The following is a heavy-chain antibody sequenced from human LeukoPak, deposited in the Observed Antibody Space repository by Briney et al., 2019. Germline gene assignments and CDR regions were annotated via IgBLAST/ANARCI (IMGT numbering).Heavy chain of an antibody. J-gene: IGHJ4*02. CDR1: GYGSTSYW. CDR3: ARVPIIPDNFDY. D-gene: IGHD5-12*01. V-gene: IGHV5-51*01. Sequence: GESLKISCKGSGYGSTSYWIGWVRQMPGKGLEWMGIIYPGDSETRYSPSFQDQVTISADKSISTAYLQWSSLKASDTAMYYCARVPIIPDNFDYWGQGTLVTVSS. CDR2: IYPGDSET.